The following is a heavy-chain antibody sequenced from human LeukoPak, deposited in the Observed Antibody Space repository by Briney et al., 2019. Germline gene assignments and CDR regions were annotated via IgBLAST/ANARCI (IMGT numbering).Heavy chain of an antibody. D-gene: IGHD3-10*01. V-gene: IGHV3-48*04. CDR1: GFTFSSYS. J-gene: IGHJ4*02. CDR3: ARDSRDGGPRY. Sequence: GGSLRLSCAASGFTFSSYSMNWVRQAPGKGLEWVSYISSSSSTIYYADSVKGRFTISRDNAKNSLYLQMNSLRAEDTAVYYCARDSRDGGPRYWGQGTLVTVSS. CDR2: ISSSSSTI.